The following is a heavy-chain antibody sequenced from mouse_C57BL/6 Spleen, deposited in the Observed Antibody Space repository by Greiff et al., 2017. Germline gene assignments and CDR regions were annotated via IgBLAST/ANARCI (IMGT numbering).Heavy chain of an antibody. J-gene: IGHJ4*01. CDR2: IHPNSGST. Sequence: VQLQQPGAELVKPGASVKLSCKASGYTFTSYWMHWVKQRPGQGLEWIGMIHPNSGSTNYNEKFKSKATLTVDKSSSTAYMQLSSLTSEDSAVYYGARFGDYVGYAMDYWGQGTSVTVSS. D-gene: IGHD2-13*01. V-gene: IGHV1-64*01. CDR3: ARFGDYVGYAMDY. CDR1: GYTFTSYW.